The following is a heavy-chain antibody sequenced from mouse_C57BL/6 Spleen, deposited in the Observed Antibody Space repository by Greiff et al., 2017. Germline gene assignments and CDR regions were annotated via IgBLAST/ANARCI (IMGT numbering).Heavy chain of an antibody. Sequence: VKLMESGAELVKPGASVKISCKASGYAFSSYWMNWVKQRPGKGLEWIGQIYPGDGDTNYNGKFKGKATLTADKSSSTAYMQLSSLTSEDSAVYFCAREYDGYYFDVWGTGTTVTVSS. J-gene: IGHJ1*03. CDR2: IYPGDGDT. CDR1: GYAFSSYW. CDR3: AREYDGYYFDV. V-gene: IGHV1-80*01. D-gene: IGHD2-3*01.